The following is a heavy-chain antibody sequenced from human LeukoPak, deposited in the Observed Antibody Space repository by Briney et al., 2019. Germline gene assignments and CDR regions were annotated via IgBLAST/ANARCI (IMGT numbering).Heavy chain of an antibody. CDR1: GFTFSSYW. J-gene: IGHJ6*03. Sequence: GGSLRLSCAASGFTFSSYWMTWVRQAPGKGLEWVANIKEDGSEKYYVDSVKGRFTISRDNAKNSLYLQMNSLRAEDTAVYYCARAGLVSDPLDYYYYMDVWGKGTTVTVSS. D-gene: IGHD3-16*01. V-gene: IGHV3-7*04. CDR2: IKEDGSEK. CDR3: ARAGLVSDPLDYYYYMDV.